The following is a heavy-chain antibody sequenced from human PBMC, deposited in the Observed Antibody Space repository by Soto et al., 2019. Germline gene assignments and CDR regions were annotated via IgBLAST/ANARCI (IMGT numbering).Heavy chain of an antibody. V-gene: IGHV3-30*18. CDR2: ISYDGSNK. J-gene: IGHJ6*02. Sequence: GGSLRLSCAASGFTFSSYGMHWVRQAPGKGLEWVAVISYDGSNKYYADSVKGRFTISRENSKNTLYLQMNSLRAEDTAVYYCAKGSSDYYYYGMDVWGQGTTVTVSS. CDR1: GFTFSSYG. D-gene: IGHD3-3*01. CDR3: AKGSSDYYYYGMDV.